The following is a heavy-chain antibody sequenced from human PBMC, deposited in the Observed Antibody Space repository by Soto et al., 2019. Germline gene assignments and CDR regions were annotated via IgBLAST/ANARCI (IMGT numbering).Heavy chain of an antibody. CDR2: ISYDGRNK. CDR3: ARDQVKGTMTIL. D-gene: IGHD4-17*01. CDR1: GFTFINYA. Sequence: QVQLVESGGGVVQPGRSLRLSCAASGFTFINYAMHWVRQAPGKGLEWVAVISYDGRNKYYAESVKGRFTISRDNSKNTMYLQMNSLSAEDTAVYLCARDQVKGTMTILWGQGTLVTVSS. J-gene: IGHJ4*02. V-gene: IGHV3-30*04.